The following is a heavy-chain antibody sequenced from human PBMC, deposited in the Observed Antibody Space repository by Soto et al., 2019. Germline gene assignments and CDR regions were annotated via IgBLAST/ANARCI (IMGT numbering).Heavy chain of an antibody. CDR3: ARHPDYGDYGRWFDH. D-gene: IGHD4-17*01. CDR1: GGSISRSSYY. V-gene: IGHV4-39*01. CDR2: IYYSGST. J-gene: IGHJ5*02. Sequence: QLQLQESGPGLVKPSETLSLTCTVSGGSISRSSYYWGWIRQPPGKGLEWIGSIYYSGSTYYNPLLRSRVTKSVDQSKSQVSLQLRSVIAADTGVYYGARHPDYGDYGRWFDHWCPGTLVTVSS.